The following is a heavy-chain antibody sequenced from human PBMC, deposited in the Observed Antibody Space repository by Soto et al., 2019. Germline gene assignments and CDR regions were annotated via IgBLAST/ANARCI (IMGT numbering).Heavy chain of an antibody. J-gene: IGHJ6*02. V-gene: IGHV3-23*01. CDR3: AKDQDSYGPYYYGMDV. D-gene: IGHD5-18*01. CDR1: GFTFSSYA. Sequence: GGSLRLSCAASGFTFSSYAMSWVRQAPGKGLEWVSAISGSGGSTYYADSVKGRFTISRDNSKNTLYLQMNSLRAEDTAVYYCAKDQDSYGPYYYGMDVWGQGTTVTVYS. CDR2: ISGSGGST.